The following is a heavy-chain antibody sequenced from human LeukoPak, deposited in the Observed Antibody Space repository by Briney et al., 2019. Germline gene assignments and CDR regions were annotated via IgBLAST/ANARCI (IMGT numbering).Heavy chain of an antibody. CDR3: ARSRVYPFGFRYYFDY. Sequence: SETLSLTCAVYGGSFSGYYWSWIRQPPGKGLEWIGGINHSGSTNYNPSLKSRVTISVDTSKNQFSLKLSSVTAADTAVYYCARSRVYPFGFRYYFDYWGQGTLVTVSS. CDR1: GGSFSGYY. CDR2: INHSGST. D-gene: IGHD5/OR15-5a*01. J-gene: IGHJ4*02. V-gene: IGHV4-34*01.